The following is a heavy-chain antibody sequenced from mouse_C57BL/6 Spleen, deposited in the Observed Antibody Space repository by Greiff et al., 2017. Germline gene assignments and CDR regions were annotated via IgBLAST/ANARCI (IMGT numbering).Heavy chain of an antibody. CDR2: IDPEDGET. Sequence: VQLQHSGAELVKPGASVKLSCTASGFNIKDYYMHWVKQRTEQGLEWIGRIDPEDGETKYAPKFQGKATITADTSSNTAYLQLSSLTSEDTAVYYCAPYDYRFAYWGQGTLVTVSA. CDR1: GFNIKDYY. V-gene: IGHV14-2*01. J-gene: IGHJ3*01. CDR3: APYDYRFAY. D-gene: IGHD2-4*01.